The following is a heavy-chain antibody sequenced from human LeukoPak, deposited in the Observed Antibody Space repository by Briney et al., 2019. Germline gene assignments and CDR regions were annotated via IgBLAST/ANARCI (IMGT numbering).Heavy chain of an antibody. CDR1: GYTFINYD. CDR2: MNPKSGNT. V-gene: IGHV1-8*03. D-gene: IGHD2-21*01. J-gene: IGHJ5*02. Sequence: GASVKVSCKASGYTFINYDINWVRQASGQGLEWMGWMNPKSGNTGYAQESQGRVTITRNTSISTAYMELSSLRSEDTAVYYCAKSPPLGKKLRRVGFAPWGKGPLVIVSP. CDR3: AKSPPLGKKLRRVGFAP.